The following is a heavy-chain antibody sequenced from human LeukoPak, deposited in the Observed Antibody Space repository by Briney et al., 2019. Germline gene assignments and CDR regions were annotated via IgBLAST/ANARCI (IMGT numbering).Heavy chain of an antibody. V-gene: IGHV3-30*02. CDR1: GFTFSSYG. J-gene: IGHJ4*02. D-gene: IGHD5-12*01. CDR2: IRYDGSNK. Sequence: PGGSLRLSCAASGFTFSSYGMHWVRQAPGKGLEWVAFIRYDGSNKYYADSVKGRFTISRDNSKNTLYLQMNSLRAEDTAVYYCAKAYGYSGYDPSYYFDYWGQGTLVTVSS. CDR3: AKAYGYSGYDPSYYFDY.